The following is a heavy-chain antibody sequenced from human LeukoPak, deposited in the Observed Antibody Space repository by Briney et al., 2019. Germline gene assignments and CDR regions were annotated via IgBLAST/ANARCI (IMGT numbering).Heavy chain of an antibody. Sequence: GGSLRLSCAASGFTFSGYWMHWVRQAPGKGLVCVSRINSDGSTISYADSVKGRFTISRDNAKNTLYLQMNSLRAEDTAVYYCAGGGGSPGDYWGQGTLVTVSS. V-gene: IGHV3-74*01. D-gene: IGHD2-15*01. CDR1: GFTFSGYW. J-gene: IGHJ4*02. CDR2: INSDGSTI. CDR3: AGGGGSPGDY.